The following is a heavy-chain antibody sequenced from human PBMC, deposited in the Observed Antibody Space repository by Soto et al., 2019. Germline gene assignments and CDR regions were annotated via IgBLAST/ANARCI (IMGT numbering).Heavy chain of an antibody. CDR2: ISYDGSNK. Sequence: PGGSLRLSCAASGFTFSSYGMHWVRQAPGKGLEWVAVISYDGSNKYYADSVKGRFTISRDNSKNTLYLQMNSLRAEDTAVYYCAKDGLYSSGRYPPMGYYYGMDVWGQGTTVTVSS. CDR1: GFTFSSYG. CDR3: AKDGLYSSGRYPPMGYYYGMDV. V-gene: IGHV3-30*18. D-gene: IGHD6-19*01. J-gene: IGHJ6*02.